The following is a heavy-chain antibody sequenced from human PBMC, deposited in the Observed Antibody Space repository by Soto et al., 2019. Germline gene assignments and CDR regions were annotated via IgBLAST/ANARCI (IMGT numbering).Heavy chain of an antibody. CDR3: ARGYDFWSGYFKVGNYHYDIDV. D-gene: IGHD3-3*01. CDR2: ISAHSGDT. J-gene: IGHJ6*02. Sequence: QVQLVQSGAEVKKPGASVKVSCKASGYTFNNYGINWVRQAPGQGLEWMGWISAHSGDTNYAQKVQGSVTMTTDTPTSTAYMELRSLRSDDTAVYYCARGYDFWSGYFKVGNYHYDIDVWGQGTTVTVSS. CDR1: GYTFNNYG. V-gene: IGHV1-18*01.